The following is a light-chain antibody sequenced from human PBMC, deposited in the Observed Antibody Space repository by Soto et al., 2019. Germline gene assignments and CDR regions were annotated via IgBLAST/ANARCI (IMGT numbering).Light chain of an antibody. CDR3: MQSLQTPGT. CDR1: QSLLHSNGFTY. CDR2: LGS. V-gene: IGKV2-28*01. Sequence: DIVMTQSPLSLPVTPGEPASISCRSSQSLLHSNGFTYLDWYLQKPGQSPQLLIYLGSNRASGVTDRFSGSESGTDFTLKISKVEAEDVGVYYCMQSLQTPGTFGQGTKVEIK. J-gene: IGKJ1*01.